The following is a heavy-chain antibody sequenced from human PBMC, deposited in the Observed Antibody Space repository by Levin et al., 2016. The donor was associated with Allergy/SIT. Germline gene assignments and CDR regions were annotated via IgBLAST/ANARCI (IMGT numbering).Heavy chain of an antibody. CDR1: GGSISSGSYY. Sequence: SETLSLTCTVSGGSISSGSYYWSWIRQPAGKGLEWIGRIYTSGSTNYNPSLKSRVTISVDTSKNQFSLKLSSVTAADTAVYYCARDQRWPPNWKGDVKTYFDYWGQGTLVTVSS. V-gene: IGHV4-61*02. D-gene: IGHD1-1*01. CDR3: ARDQRWPPNWKGDVKTYFDY. CDR2: IYTSGST. J-gene: IGHJ4*02.